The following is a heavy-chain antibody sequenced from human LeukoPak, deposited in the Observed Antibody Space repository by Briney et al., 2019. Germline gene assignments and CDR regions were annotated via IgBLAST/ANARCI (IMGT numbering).Heavy chain of an antibody. D-gene: IGHD6-6*01. CDR1: GDSITSSAFY. CDR3: ARESSTSQTNLFDS. CDR2: LHYRGNT. J-gene: IGHJ4*02. V-gene: IGHV4-61*08. Sequence: SETLSLTCTVSGDSITSSAFYWGWIRQPPGKGLEWIGYLHYRGNTNHNSSLKSRMTISLDTSRNQFSPRLGSVTAADTAIYFCARESSTSQTNLFDSWGQGTLVTVSS.